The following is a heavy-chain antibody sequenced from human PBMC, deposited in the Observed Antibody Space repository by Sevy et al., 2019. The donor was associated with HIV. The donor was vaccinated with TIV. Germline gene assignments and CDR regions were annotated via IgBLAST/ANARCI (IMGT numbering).Heavy chain of an antibody. CDR3: AGADPPSLHFPS. CDR2: INPDSGGT. V-gene: IGHV1-2*02. CDR1: GYTFTGYY. Sequence: ASVKVSCKASGYTFTGYYIHWVRQAPGQGLEWMGWINPDSGGTHYAQNFQGRVTMTRDTSITTTFMEMSRLVSDDTAGYSCAGADPPSLHFPSWGRGPLVTVSS. J-gene: IGHJ4*02.